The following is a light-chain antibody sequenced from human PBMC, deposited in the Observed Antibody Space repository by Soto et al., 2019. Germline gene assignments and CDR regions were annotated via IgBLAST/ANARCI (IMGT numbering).Light chain of an antibody. Sequence: QAVVTQPPSVSGAPGQRVTISCTGSSSNIGAGYDVHWYQQVPGTAPQLLIYGSSNRPSGVPDRFSGSKSGTSASLAITGLQAEDEADYYCPALDSSLSGYVFGTGTQLTVL. CDR2: GSS. V-gene: IGLV1-40*01. CDR3: PALDSSLSGYV. J-gene: IGLJ1*01. CDR1: SSNIGAGYD.